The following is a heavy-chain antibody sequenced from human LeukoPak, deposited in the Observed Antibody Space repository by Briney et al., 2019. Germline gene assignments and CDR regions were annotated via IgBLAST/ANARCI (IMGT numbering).Heavy chain of an antibody. Sequence: ASVKVSCTASAYTFTSYGIRWVRQAPGQGLEWMGWISPFTGHTYYTPKLQGRITMTTDTSTNTAYMELRSLRSDDTAVYYCARDSPNWNLDIDYYYGMDVWGQGTTITVSS. D-gene: IGHD1-1*01. V-gene: IGHV1-18*01. J-gene: IGHJ6*02. CDR2: ISPFTGHT. CDR3: ARDSPNWNLDIDYYYGMDV. CDR1: AYTFTSYG.